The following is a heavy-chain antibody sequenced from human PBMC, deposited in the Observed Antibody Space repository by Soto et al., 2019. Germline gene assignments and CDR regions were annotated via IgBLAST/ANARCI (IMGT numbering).Heavy chain of an antibody. Sequence: ASETLSLTCTVSGGSINGYYWNWIRQTPGKGLEGIGYVHYSGATKFRASLKSRLDISVDTSENQFSLKLTSVTAADTAVYYCARLLLNARYDASGYDSFDVWGQGTMVTVSS. CDR3: ARLLLNARYDASGYDSFDV. CDR1: GGSINGYY. J-gene: IGHJ3*01. CDR2: VHYSGAT. D-gene: IGHD3-22*01. V-gene: IGHV4-59*01.